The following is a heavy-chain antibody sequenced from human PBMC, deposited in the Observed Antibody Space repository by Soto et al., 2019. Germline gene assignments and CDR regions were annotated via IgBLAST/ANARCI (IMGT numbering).Heavy chain of an antibody. V-gene: IGHV1-69*12. Sequence: QVQLVQSGAAVKKPGSSVNVSCKTSGGDFKNYGVSWVRQAPGQGLEWMGGIVPVFGSAKYGPIFQGRVTITADDLTSTTYMELSGLKPEDTAIYYCAREIAATGFHFWGQGTLVIVSS. CDR2: IVPVFGSA. CDR1: GGDFKNYG. D-gene: IGHD6-25*01. J-gene: IGHJ4*02. CDR3: AREIAATGFHF.